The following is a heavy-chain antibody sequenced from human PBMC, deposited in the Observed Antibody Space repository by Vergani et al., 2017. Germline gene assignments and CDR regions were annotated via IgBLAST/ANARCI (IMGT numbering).Heavy chain of an antibody. Sequence: QLQLQESGPGLVKPSETLSLTCTVSGGSISSSSYYWGWIRQPPGKGLEWIGSIYYSGSTYYNPSLKSRVTISVDTSKNQFSLKLSSVTAADTAVYYCARGGGIVVVTDVWGKGTTVTVSS. CDR3: ARGGGIVVVTDV. J-gene: IGHJ6*04. CDR2: IYYSGST. D-gene: IGHD2-2*01. CDR1: GGSISSSSYY. V-gene: IGHV4-39*07.